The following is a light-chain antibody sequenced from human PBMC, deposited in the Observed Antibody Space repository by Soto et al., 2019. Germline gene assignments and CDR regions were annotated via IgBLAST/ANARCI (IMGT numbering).Light chain of an antibody. CDR2: DAS. V-gene: IGKV1-5*01. J-gene: IGKJ1*01. CDR3: HQYDSWT. CDR1: QNIRNY. Sequence: GDIVTITCRASQNIRNYVAWYQQIPGKAPRLLIYDASSLESGVPSSFSGSGSGTDFTLTISRLEPEDFAVYYCHQYDSWTFGQGTKVDI.